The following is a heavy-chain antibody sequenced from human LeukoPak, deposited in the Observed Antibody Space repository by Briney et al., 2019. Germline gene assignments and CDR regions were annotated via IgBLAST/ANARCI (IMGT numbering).Heavy chain of an antibody. Sequence: GGSLRLSCAASGFTFSSYGMHWVRQAPGKGLEWVAVILSDGSKEFYTDSVKGRFTISRDNAKNSLYLQMYSLTAEDTAVYYCARDGDHSCGDYWGQGTLVTVSS. CDR2: ILSDGSKE. D-gene: IGHD2-2*01. J-gene: IGHJ4*02. CDR1: GFTFSSYG. V-gene: IGHV3-33*01. CDR3: ARDGDHSCGDY.